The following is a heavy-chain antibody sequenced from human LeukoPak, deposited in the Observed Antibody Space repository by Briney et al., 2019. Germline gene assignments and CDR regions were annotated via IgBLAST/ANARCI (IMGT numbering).Heavy chain of an antibody. Sequence: GGSLRLSCAASGFTVSDNYMSWVRQAPGKGLEWVSIIYSGGSTYYADSVKGRFTISRDISKNTFYLQMNSLRVEDTAVFYCARALPAASHTSFDYWGQGTLVTVSS. D-gene: IGHD2-2*01. CDR1: GFTVSDNY. J-gene: IGHJ4*02. CDR2: IYSGGST. V-gene: IGHV3-66*01. CDR3: ARALPAASHTSFDY.